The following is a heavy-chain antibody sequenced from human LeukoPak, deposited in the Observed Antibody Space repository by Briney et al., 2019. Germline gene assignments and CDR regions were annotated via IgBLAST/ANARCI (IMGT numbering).Heavy chain of an antibody. V-gene: IGHV3-30-3*01. CDR1: GFTFSSYA. Sequence: PGGSLRLSCAASGFTFSSYAMHWVRQAPGEGLEWVAVISYDGSNKYYADSVKGRFTISRDNSKNTLYLQMNSLRAEDTAVYYCVRDLYGMDVWGQGTTVTVSS. CDR2: ISYDGSNK. J-gene: IGHJ6*02. CDR3: VRDLYGMDV.